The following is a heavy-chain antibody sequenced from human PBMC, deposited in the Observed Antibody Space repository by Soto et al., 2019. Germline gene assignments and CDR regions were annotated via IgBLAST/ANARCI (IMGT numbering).Heavy chain of an antibody. V-gene: IGHV3-48*03. Sequence: EVQLVESGGGLVQPGGSLRLSCAASGFTFSSYEMNWVRQAPGKGLEWVSYISSSGSTIYYADSVKGRFTISRDNAKNSLYLQMNSLRAEDTAVYYCARGPDSYGYQGHYWGQGTLVTVSS. CDR3: ARGPDSYGYQGHY. CDR1: GFTFSSYE. D-gene: IGHD5-18*01. CDR2: ISSSGSTI. J-gene: IGHJ4*02.